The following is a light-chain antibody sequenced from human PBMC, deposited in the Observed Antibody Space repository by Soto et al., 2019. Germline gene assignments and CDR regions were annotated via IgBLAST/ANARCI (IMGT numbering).Light chain of an antibody. CDR2: WAS. J-gene: IGKJ1*01. V-gene: IGKV4-1*01. CDR3: HQYNTSPQT. Sequence: IVLTQSPDSLAVSLGERATISCKSSQSVLDRSNNKNYLAWYRQKPGQSPKMLIYWASTRESGVPDRFSGSGSETDFTLTISGLQSEDVAVYYCHQYNTSPQTFGQGTTVELK. CDR1: QSVLDRSNNKNY.